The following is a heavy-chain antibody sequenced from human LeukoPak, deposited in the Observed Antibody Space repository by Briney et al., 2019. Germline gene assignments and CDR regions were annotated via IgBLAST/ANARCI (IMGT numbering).Heavy chain of an antibody. V-gene: IGHV3-30*03. D-gene: IGHD2-2*01. J-gene: IGHJ4*02. CDR2: ISHDGSNK. CDR1: GFSFNTFG. CDR3: ARDQDCSSTSCVFDY. Sequence: PGGSLRLSCAASGFSFNTFGMDWVRQAPGKGLEWVAGISHDGSNKYYADSVKGRFTISRDNSKNTLYLQMNSLRVEDTAVYYCARDQDCSSTSCVFDYWGQGTPVTVSS.